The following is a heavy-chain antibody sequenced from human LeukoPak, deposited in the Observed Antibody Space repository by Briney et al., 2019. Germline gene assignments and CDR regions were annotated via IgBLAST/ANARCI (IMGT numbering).Heavy chain of an antibody. J-gene: IGHJ4*02. Sequence: PGGSLRLSCAASGFTFSDYYMSWIRQAPGKGLEWVSYISSSGSTIYYADSVKGRFTISRDNAKNSLYLQMNSLRAEDTAVYYCARDFKRSKDSIVGSFGDYWGQGTLVTVSS. V-gene: IGHV3-11*04. CDR2: ISSSGSTI. D-gene: IGHD1-26*01. CDR3: ARDFKRSKDSIVGSFGDY. CDR1: GFTFSDYY.